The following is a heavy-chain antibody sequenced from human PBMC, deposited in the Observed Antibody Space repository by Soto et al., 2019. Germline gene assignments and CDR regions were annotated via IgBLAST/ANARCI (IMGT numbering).Heavy chain of an antibody. CDR1: GFTFSSYW. Sequence: PGGSLRLSCAASGFTFSSYWMSWVRQAPGKGLEWVANIKQDGSEKYYVDSVKGRFTISRDNAKNSLYLQMNSLRAEDTAVYYCAREGNYADTTNNWFDPWGPGTLVTVSS. J-gene: IGHJ5*02. CDR2: IKQDGSEK. V-gene: IGHV3-7*05. CDR3: AREGNYADTTNNWFDP. D-gene: IGHD1-7*01.